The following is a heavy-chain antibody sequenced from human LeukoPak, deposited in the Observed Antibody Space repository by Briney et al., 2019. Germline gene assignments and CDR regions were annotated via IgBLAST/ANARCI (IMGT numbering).Heavy chain of an antibody. Sequence: SVKVSCKASGGTFSSYAISWVRQAPGQGLEWMGRIIPILGIANYAQKFQGRVAITADKSTSTAYMELSSLRSEDTAVYYCALSPGYSSGWYETNEYFQHWGQGTLVTASS. CDR1: GGTFSSYA. CDR2: IIPILGIA. V-gene: IGHV1-69*04. J-gene: IGHJ1*01. CDR3: ALSPGYSSGWYETNEYFQH. D-gene: IGHD6-19*01.